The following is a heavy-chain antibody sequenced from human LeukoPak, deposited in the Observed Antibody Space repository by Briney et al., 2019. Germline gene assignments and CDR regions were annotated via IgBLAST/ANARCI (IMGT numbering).Heavy chain of an antibody. CDR1: GFTFSSYG. Sequence: PGGSLRLSCAASGFTFSSYGMHWVRQAPGKGLEWVAVISYDGSNKYYADSVKGRFTISRDNSKNTLYLQMNSLRAEDTAVYYCARTTYRDGYSLDYWGQGTLVTVSS. CDR2: ISYDGSNK. J-gene: IGHJ4*02. CDR3: ARTTYRDGYSLDY. D-gene: IGHD5-24*01. V-gene: IGHV3-30*03.